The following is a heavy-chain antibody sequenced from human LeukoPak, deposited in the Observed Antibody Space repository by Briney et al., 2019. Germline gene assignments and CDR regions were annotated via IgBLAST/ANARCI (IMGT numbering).Heavy chain of an antibody. V-gene: IGHV3-74*01. D-gene: IGHD2/OR15-2a*01. J-gene: IGHJ4*02. CDR2: INSDGSWT. Sequence: PGGSLRLSCAASGNYRMHWVRQAPGKGLVWVSHINSDGSWTGYADSVKGRFTISKDNAKNTVYLQMNSLRAEDTAVYYCVSFYETYWGRGALVTVSS. CDR3: VSFYETY. CDR1: GNYR.